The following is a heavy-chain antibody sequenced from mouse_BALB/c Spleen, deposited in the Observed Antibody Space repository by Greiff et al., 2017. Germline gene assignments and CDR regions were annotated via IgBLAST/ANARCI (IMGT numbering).Heavy chain of an antibody. CDR1: GFTFSSYT. CDR2: ISSGGSYT. J-gene: IGHJ4*01. V-gene: IGHV5-6-4*01. D-gene: IGHD1-1*01. Sequence: EVQGVESGGGLVKPGGSLKLSCAASGFTFSSYTMSWVRQTPEKRLEWVATISSGGSYTYYPDSVKGRFTISRDNAKNTLYLQMSSLKSEDTAMYYCTREGYYGSRAMDYWGQGTSVTVSS. CDR3: TREGYYGSRAMDY.